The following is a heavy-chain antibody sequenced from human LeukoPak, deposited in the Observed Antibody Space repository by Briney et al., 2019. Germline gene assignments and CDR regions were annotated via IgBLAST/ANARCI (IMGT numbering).Heavy chain of an antibody. J-gene: IGHJ4*02. D-gene: IGHD6-19*01. CDR3: ARDRQWLVRMDY. CDR1: GFTFSSYG. Sequence: PGGSLRLSCAASGFTFSSYGMHWVRQAPGKGLEWVAFIRYDGSNKYYADSVKGRFTISRDNSKNTLYLQMNSLRAEDTAVYYCARDRQWLVRMDYWGQGTLVTVSS. CDR2: IRYDGSNK. V-gene: IGHV3-30*02.